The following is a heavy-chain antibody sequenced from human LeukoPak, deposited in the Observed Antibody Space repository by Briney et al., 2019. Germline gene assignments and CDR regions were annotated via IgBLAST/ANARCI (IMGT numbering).Heavy chain of an antibody. CDR2: ISYDGSNK. D-gene: IGHD3-10*01. V-gene: IGHV3-30*18. J-gene: IGHJ4*02. Sequence: GGSLRLSCAASGFTFSSYGMHWVRQAPGKGLEWVAVISYDGSNKYYADSVKGRLTISRDNSKNTLYLQMNSLRAEDTAVYYCAKESYYYGSGSYLYLDYWGQGTLVTVSS. CDR1: GFTFSSYG. CDR3: AKESYYYGSGSYLYLDY.